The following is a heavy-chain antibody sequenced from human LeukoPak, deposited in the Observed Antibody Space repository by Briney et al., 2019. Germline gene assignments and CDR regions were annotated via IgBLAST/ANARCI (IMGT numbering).Heavy chain of an antibody. V-gene: IGHV3-7*01. CDR2: IKEDGSVR. J-gene: IGHJ5*02. CDR1: GFTFSDYW. CDR3: ATEGTDGRGSFGWFDT. Sequence: GGSLRHPCVASGFTFSDYWMTWVRQAPGKGLEWVANIKEDGSVRYYVDSLKGRFTISRDNAKNSLYLQLNSLRAEDTAVYYCATEGTDGRGSFGWFDTWGQGTLVTVSS. D-gene: IGHD3-10*01.